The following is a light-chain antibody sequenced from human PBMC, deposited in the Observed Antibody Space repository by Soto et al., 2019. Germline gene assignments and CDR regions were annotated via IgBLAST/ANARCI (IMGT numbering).Light chain of an antibody. J-gene: IGKJ2*01. CDR2: GAF. CDR1: QSVSSN. CDR3: HQYNNFMYT. V-gene: IGKV3-15*01. Sequence: EIVMTQSPATLSVSPGERASLSCRASQSVSSNLAWYQHKPGQAPRLLIFGAFTRATGIPARFSGSGSGTAFTLTISCLQSEDSAIYFCHQYNNFMYTFGQGTKLELQ.